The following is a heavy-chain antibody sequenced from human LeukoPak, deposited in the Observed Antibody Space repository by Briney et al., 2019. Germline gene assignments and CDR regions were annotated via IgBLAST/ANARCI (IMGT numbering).Heavy chain of an antibody. V-gene: IGHV3-21*01. Sequence: GGSLRLSCAASGFTFSSYSMNWVRQAPGKGLEWVSAISSSSSYIYYADSVKGRFTISRDNAKNSLYLQMNSLRAEDTAVYYCAVGGYGSGSYSAYFDHWGQGTLVTVSS. CDR3: AVGGYGSGSYSAYFDH. CDR1: GFTFSSYS. D-gene: IGHD3-10*01. J-gene: IGHJ4*02. CDR2: ISSSSSYI.